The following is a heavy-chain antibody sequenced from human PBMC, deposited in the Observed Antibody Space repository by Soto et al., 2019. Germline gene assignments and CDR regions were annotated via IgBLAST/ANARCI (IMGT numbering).Heavy chain of an antibody. V-gene: IGHV2-5*02. D-gene: IGHD5-12*01. Sequence: QITLKESGPPLVKPTQTLTLTCTFSGFSLSTSGVGVGWIRQPPGKALEWLALIYWDDDKRYSPSLKSRLTITKDTSKNQVVLKMTNMDPVDTATYYCAHVYGGYDNFDYWGQGTLVTVSS. CDR2: IYWDDDK. J-gene: IGHJ4*02. CDR1: GFSLSTSGVG. CDR3: AHVYGGYDNFDY.